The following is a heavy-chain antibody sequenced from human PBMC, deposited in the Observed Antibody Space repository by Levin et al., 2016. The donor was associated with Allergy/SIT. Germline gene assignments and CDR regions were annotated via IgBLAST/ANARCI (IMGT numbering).Heavy chain of an antibody. CDR3: ARGGTTETTSYGVDV. J-gene: IGHJ6*02. CDR2: VFYNGNT. V-gene: IGHV4-59*01. CDR1: TASMYNYY. D-gene: IGHD1-1*01. Sequence: SETLSLTCTVSTASMYNYYWSWIRQTPGKGLDWIGYVFYNGNTNYNPSLKSRVTISVDTSRKQFSLKLRSVTAADTAVYYCARGGTTETTSYGVDVWGLGTTVTVSS.